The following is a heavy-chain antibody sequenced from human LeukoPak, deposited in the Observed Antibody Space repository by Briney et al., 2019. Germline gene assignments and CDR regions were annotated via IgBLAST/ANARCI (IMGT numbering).Heavy chain of an antibody. D-gene: IGHD6-13*01. CDR2: INPNSGGT. V-gene: IGHV1-2*02. CDR1: GYTFTGYY. Sequence: ASVKVSCKASGYTFTGYYMHWVRQAPGQGLEWMGWINPNSGGTNYAQKFQGRVTMTRDTSISTAYMELSRLRSDDTAVYYCAREFSSSGSFDYWGQGTLVTVSS. CDR3: AREFSSSGSFDY. J-gene: IGHJ4*02.